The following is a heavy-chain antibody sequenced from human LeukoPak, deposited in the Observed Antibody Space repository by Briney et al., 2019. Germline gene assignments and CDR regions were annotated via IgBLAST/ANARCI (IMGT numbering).Heavy chain of an antibody. CDR1: GGTFSSYA. V-gene: IGHV1-69*13. CDR2: IIPIFGTA. CDR3: ARARGSYYYYYGMDV. Sequence: SVKVSCRASGGTFSSYAISWVRQAPGQGLEWMGGIIPIFGTANYAQKFQGRVTITADESTSTAYMELSSLRSEDTAVYYCARARGSYYYYYGMDVWGQGTTVTVSS. D-gene: IGHD1-26*01. J-gene: IGHJ6*02.